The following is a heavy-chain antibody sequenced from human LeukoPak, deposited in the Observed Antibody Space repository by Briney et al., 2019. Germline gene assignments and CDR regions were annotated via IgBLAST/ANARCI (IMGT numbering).Heavy chain of an antibody. CDR3: ANNWNMDC. Sequence: GGSLRLSCAASGFTVSSNYMSWVRQAPGKGLEWVSSISNSGDSTYYADSVKGRFTISRDNSENTVYLQMNSLRADDTAVYYCANNWNMDCWGQGTPVTVSS. CDR2: ISNSGDST. J-gene: IGHJ4*02. CDR1: GFTVSSNY. V-gene: IGHV3-23*01. D-gene: IGHD1-1*01.